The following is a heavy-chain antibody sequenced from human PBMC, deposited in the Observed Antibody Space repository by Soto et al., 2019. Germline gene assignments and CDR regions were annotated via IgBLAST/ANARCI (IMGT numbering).Heavy chain of an antibody. J-gene: IGHJ5*02. CDR3: ASEIAGYSST. Sequence: GGSLRLCCAACRLSVRKYGMSVVRQGPGKGLEWVANIKRDGSEKYYVDSVKGRFTISRDNAKNSLYLQMNSLRAEDTAVYYCASEIAGYSSTWGQGTLVTVSS. D-gene: IGHD6-19*01. CDR2: IKRDGSEK. CDR1: RLSVRKYG. V-gene: IGHV3-7*05.